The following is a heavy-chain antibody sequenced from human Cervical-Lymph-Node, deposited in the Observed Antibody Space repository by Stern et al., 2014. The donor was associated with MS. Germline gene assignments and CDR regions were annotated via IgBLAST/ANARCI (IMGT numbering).Heavy chain of an antibody. CDR1: GFTFNNAW. V-gene: IGHV3-15*01. D-gene: IGHD3-22*01. CDR2: IKGKNEGETT. J-gene: IGHJ4*02. CDR3: ATFLNFDNSQLDH. Sequence: EVQLLQSGGGLVKPGGSLRLSCAASGFTFNNAWMNWVRQAPGKGLEWVGRIKGKNEGETTDYAAPVKGRFAISRYDSRHTLYLQMNSLTTEDTAVYFCATFLNFDNSQLDHWGQGTLVAVSS.